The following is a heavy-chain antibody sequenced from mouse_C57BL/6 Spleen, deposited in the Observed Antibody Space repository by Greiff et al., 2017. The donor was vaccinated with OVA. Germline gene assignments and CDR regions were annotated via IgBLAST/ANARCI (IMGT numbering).Heavy chain of an antibody. V-gene: IGHV14-3*01. CDR3: ARGVRQLRLEYYFDY. Sequence: EVQVVESVAELVRPGASVKLSCTASGFNIKNTYMHWVKQRPEQGLEWIGRIDPANGNTKYAPKFQGKATITEDTSYNTAYLQLSSLTTDDTAIYYCARGVRQLRLEYYFDYWGQGTTLTVSS. D-gene: IGHD3-2*02. CDR2: IDPANGNT. J-gene: IGHJ2*01. CDR1: GFNIKNTY.